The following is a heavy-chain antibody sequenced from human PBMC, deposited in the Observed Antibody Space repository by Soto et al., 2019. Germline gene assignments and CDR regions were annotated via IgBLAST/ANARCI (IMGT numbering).Heavy chain of an antibody. CDR2: ISYDGSNK. D-gene: IGHD5-12*01. V-gene: IGHV3-30-3*01. CDR1: GFTFSSYA. Sequence: QVQLVESGGGVVQPGRSLRLSCAASGFTFSSYAMHWVRQAPGKGLEWVAVISYDGSNKYYADSVKGRFTISRDNSKNTLYLQMNSLRAEDTAVYYCACQPPRRDGYNLDYWGQGTLVTVSS. J-gene: IGHJ4*02. CDR3: ACQPPRRDGYNLDY.